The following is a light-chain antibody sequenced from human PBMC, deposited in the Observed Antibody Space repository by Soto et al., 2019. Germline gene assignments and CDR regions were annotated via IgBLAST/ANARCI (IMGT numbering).Light chain of an antibody. V-gene: IGKV1-33*01. Sequence: IPMTQFPSSLSASVGYKVTITCQASQNINNYLNWYQQKPGRAPKLLIYDASNLEAGVPSRFRGSGSGTDFTFTISRLQPEDIATYYCQQYENLPTFGQGRRLEIK. CDR1: QNINNY. J-gene: IGKJ5*01. CDR3: QQYENLPT. CDR2: DAS.